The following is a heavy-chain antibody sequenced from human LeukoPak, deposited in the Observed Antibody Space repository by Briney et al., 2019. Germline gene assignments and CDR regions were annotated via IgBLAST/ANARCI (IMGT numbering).Heavy chain of an antibody. CDR1: GFTVSSHY. Sequence: GGSLRLSCVASGFTVSSHYRSWVRQAPGKGLEWVSAIYTDGSTYYAGSVKGRFTISRDNSANTLYLQMNSLRVEDTAVYYCARDRPAGGVGDFDHWGQGTLVTVSS. V-gene: IGHV3-66*01. CDR2: IYTDGST. CDR3: ARDRPAGGVGDFDH. J-gene: IGHJ4*02. D-gene: IGHD3-16*01.